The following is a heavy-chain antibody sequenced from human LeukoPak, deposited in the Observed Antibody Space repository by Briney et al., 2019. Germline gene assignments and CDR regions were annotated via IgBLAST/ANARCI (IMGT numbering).Heavy chain of an antibody. D-gene: IGHD6-13*01. Sequence: PSETLSLTCTVSGGSISSYYWSWIRQPPGKGLEWIGYIYYSGSTNYNPSLESRVTISVDTSKNQFSLKLSSVTAADTAVYYCARVGSSSSWAIDYYFDYWGQGTLVTVSS. CDR3: ARVGSSSSWAIDYYFDY. CDR1: GGSISSYY. CDR2: IYYSGST. J-gene: IGHJ4*02. V-gene: IGHV4-59*01.